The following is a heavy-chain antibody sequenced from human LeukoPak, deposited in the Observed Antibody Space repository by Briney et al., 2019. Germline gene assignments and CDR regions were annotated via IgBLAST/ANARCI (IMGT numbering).Heavy chain of an antibody. CDR2: IFYSGST. CDR1: GGSISSGGYY. J-gene: IGHJ6*02. V-gene: IGHV4-31*02. CDR3: ARNYYYYGMDV. Sequence: SETLSLTCTVSGGSISSGGYYWSWIRQHPGKGLEWIGYIFYSGSTYYNPSLKSRVTISVDTSKNQFSLKLSSVTAADTAVYYCARNYYYYGMDVWGQGTTVTVSS.